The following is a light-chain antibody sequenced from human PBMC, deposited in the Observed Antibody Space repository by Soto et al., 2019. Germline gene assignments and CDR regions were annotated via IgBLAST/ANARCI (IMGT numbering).Light chain of an antibody. V-gene: IGKV3-11*01. CDR2: DVS. CDR3: QQYGSLSWT. J-gene: IGKJ1*01. Sequence: EIVLTQSPATLSLSPGDRATLSCRASKSVGKYLAWYQQKPGQLPRLLIYDVSNRATGIPARFSGTGSGTDFTLTISTLEPEDFAVYHCQQYGSLSWTFGQGTKV. CDR1: KSVGKY.